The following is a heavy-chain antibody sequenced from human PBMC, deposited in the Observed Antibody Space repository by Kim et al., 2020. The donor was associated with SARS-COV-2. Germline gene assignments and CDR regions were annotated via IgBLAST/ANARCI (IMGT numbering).Heavy chain of an antibody. V-gene: IGHV4-59*01. Sequence: SETLSLTCTVSGGSISSYYWSWIRQPPGKGLEWIGYIYYSGSTNYNPSLKSRVTISVDTSKNQFSLKLSSVTAADTAVYYCARVRRGVGCGELFTGGYYYCGMDVWGQGTTVTVSS. D-gene: IGHD3-10*01. CDR3: ARVRRGVGCGELFTGGYYYCGMDV. J-gene: IGHJ6*02. CDR2: IYYSGST. CDR1: GGSISSYY.